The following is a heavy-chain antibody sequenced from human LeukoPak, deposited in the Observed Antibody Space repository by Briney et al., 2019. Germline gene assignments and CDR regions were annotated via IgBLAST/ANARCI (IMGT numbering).Heavy chain of an antibody. J-gene: IGHJ4*02. CDR3: ATNDFWSGYPYYFDY. CDR1: GFTFSSYS. Sequence: GGSLGLSCAASGFTFSSYSMNWVRQAPGKGLEWVSYISSSSSTIYYADFVKGRFTISRDNAKNSLFLQMNSLRAEDTAVYYCATNDFWSGYPYYFDYWGQGTLVTVSS. D-gene: IGHD3-3*01. V-gene: IGHV3-48*04. CDR2: ISSSSSTI.